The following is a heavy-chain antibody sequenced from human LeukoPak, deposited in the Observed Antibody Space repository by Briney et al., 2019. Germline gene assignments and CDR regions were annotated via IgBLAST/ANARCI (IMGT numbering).Heavy chain of an antibody. D-gene: IGHD6-19*01. CDR2: IHHSGDT. V-gene: IGHV4-38-2*02. Sequence: KPSETLSLTCTVSGYSITSIYYWGWIRQPPGKGLEWIGSIHHSGDTAYNPSLKSRVTISVDTSKSQFSLKLSSVTAADTAVYYCARSCASSGLNHWGQGTLVTVSS. J-gene: IGHJ5*02. CDR1: GYSITSIYY. CDR3: ARSCASSGLNH.